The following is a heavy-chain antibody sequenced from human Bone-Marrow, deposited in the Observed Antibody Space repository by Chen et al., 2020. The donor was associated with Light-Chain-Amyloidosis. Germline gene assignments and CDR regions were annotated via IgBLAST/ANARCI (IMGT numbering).Heavy chain of an antibody. Sequence: EVQLVESGGGLLQRGGSLRLSCAASGFAFSSYAMSWVRQAPGKGLEWVSTISGSGGSRYYGDSVKGRLTISRDNSKNALFLQVNSLRAEDTAVYDCAKDISEDDIVTSGTADSFDIWGQGTMVTVSS. CDR1: GFAFSSYA. D-gene: IGHD3-9*01. J-gene: IGHJ3*02. CDR2: ISGSGGSR. CDR3: AKDISEDDIVTSGTADSFDI. V-gene: IGHV3-23*04.